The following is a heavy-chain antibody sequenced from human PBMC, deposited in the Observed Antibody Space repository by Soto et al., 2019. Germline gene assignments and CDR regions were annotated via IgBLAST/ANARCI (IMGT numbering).Heavy chain of an antibody. D-gene: IGHD2-2*01. V-gene: IGHV6-1*01. CDR1: GDSVSSNSAA. CDR3: ARTKKDKSQGYCSSTSCYLWFDP. J-gene: IGHJ5*02. CDR2: TYYRSKWYN. Sequence: QSQTLSLTCAISGDSVSSNSAAWNWIRQSPSRGLEWLGRTYYRSKWYNDYAVSVKSRITINPDTSKNQFSLQLNSVTPEDTAVYYCARTKKDKSQGYCSSTSCYLWFDPWGQGTLVTVSS.